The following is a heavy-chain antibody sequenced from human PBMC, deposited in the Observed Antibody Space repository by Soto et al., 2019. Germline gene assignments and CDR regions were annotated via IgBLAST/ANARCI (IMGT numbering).Heavy chain of an antibody. CDR3: ARNGDCSSGICYVGWFDP. D-gene: IGHD2-2*01. V-gene: IGHV4-4*02. Sequence: QVRLQESGPGLVEPSGTLSLTCGVSGGSMRNYDWWSWVRQTPGKGLEWIGEISHYGNTNYNPSLKSRVTMSIDTSKNQFSLKVRSLTAADTAMYFCARNGDCSSGICYVGWFDPWGQGTLVSVSS. CDR2: ISHYGNT. CDR1: GGSMRNYDW. J-gene: IGHJ5*02.